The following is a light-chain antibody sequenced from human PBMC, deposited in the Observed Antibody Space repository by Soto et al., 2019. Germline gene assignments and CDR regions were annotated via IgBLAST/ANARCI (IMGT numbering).Light chain of an antibody. CDR1: SSNIGAGYD. CDR3: QSYDSSLSGKV. Sequence: QPVLTQPPSVSGAPGQRVTISCTGSSSNIGAGYDVHWYQQLPGTAPKLLIYGNSNRPSGVPDRFSGSKSGTSASLAITGLQAEDEADYYCQSYDSSLSGKVFGTGTKLTVI. J-gene: IGLJ1*01. V-gene: IGLV1-40*01. CDR2: GNS.